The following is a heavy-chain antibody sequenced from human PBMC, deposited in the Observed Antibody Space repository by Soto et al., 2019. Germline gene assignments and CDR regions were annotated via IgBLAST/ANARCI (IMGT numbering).Heavy chain of an antibody. CDR2: INSDGSSI. CDR3: AREVAPVALPPSSLMDV. CDR1: GFTISSRW. V-gene: IGHV3-74*01. Sequence: EVQLLESGGGLVQPEGSLRLSCAASGFTISSRWMHWVRQAPGKGLVWVSRINSDGSSISYADSVKGRFTISRDNAKNTLYLQMNSLRAEDTAMYYCAREVAPVALPPSSLMDVWGQGTTVTVSS. J-gene: IGHJ6*02. D-gene: IGHD2-2*01.